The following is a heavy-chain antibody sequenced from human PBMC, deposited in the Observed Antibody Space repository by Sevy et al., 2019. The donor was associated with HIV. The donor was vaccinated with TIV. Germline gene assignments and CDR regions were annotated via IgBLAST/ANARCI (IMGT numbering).Heavy chain of an antibody. J-gene: IGHJ6*02. V-gene: IGHV1-2*06. D-gene: IGHD3-3*01. CDR1: GYAFTGYY. Sequence: ASVKVSCKASGYAFTGYYIHWVRQAPGQDLEWMGRINPISGGTDDSQKFQGGVTMTRDTSISTAYMDVSRLTSDDTAVYYCARAPTDFWTGGMAVWGQGTVVTVSS. CDR3: ARAPTDFWTGGMAV. CDR2: INPISGGT.